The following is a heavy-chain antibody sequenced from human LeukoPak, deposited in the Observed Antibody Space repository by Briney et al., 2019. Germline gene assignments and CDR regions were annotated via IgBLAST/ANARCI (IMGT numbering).Heavy chain of an antibody. V-gene: IGHV4-31*03. CDR2: IYYSGST. Sequence: SQTLSLTCTVSGGSISSGGYYWSRIRQHPGKGLEWIGYIYYSGSTYYNPSLKSRVTISVDTSKNQFSLKLSSVTAADTAVYYCARAMAYYYDSSGYYFDYWGQGTLVTVSS. D-gene: IGHD3-22*01. CDR1: GGSISSGGYY. J-gene: IGHJ4*02. CDR3: ARAMAYYYDSSGYYFDY.